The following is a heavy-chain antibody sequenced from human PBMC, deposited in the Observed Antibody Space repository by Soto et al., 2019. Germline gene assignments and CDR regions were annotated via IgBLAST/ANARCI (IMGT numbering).Heavy chain of an antibody. D-gene: IGHD3-22*01. J-gene: IGHJ6*02. CDR1: GVKCGTFA. Sequence: GGSLRLCCGAAGVKCGTFARSWVRQAPGKGLEWVSSLGDSGTKTYYAASVRGRFIISRDNSKNTVDLQMNSLRAEDTAVYYCAKEFDTSGYYSYYYAMDVWGQGTTVTSP. V-gene: IGHV3-23*01. CDR3: AKEFDTSGYYSYYYAMDV. CDR2: LGDSGTKT.